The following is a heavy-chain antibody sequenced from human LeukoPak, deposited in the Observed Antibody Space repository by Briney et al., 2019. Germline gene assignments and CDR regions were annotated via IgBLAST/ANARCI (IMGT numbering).Heavy chain of an antibody. CDR2: IYHSGST. V-gene: IGHV4-30-2*01. D-gene: IGHD1-26*01. CDR1: GGSISSGGYS. Sequence: PSETLSLTCAVSGGSISSGGYSWSWIRQPPGKGLEWIGYIYHSGSTYYNPSLKSRVTISVDTSKNQFSLKLSSVTAADTAVYYCASKVGTTSDWFDPWGQGTLVTVSS. J-gene: IGHJ5*02. CDR3: ASKVGTTSDWFDP.